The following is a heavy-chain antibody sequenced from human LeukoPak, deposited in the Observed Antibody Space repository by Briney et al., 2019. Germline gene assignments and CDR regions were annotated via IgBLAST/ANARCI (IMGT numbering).Heavy chain of an antibody. CDR1: GFTFDDYA. CDR3: ARAAAGTRAFDI. J-gene: IGHJ3*02. Sequence: GGSLRLSRAASGFTFDDYAMHWVRQAPGKGLEWVSGISWNSGSIGYADSVKGRFTISRDNAKNSLYLQMNSLRAEDMALYYCARAAAGTRAFDIWGQGTTVTVSS. CDR2: ISWNSGSI. V-gene: IGHV3-9*03. D-gene: IGHD6-13*01.